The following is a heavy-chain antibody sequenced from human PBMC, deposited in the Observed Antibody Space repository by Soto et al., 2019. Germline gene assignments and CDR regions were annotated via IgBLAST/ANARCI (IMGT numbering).Heavy chain of an antibody. CDR2: IYWDDDK. D-gene: IGHD1-26*01. J-gene: IGHJ4*02. Sequence: QITLKESGPPLVKPTQTLTLTCTFSGFSLSISGVGVGWIRQPPGKALEWLALIYWDDDKRYSPSLKSRLTITKDTSKNQVVLTMTNMDPVDTATYYCAHRLASYSFDYWGQGTLVTVSS. CDR3: AHRLASYSFDY. CDR1: GFSLSISGVG. V-gene: IGHV2-5*02.